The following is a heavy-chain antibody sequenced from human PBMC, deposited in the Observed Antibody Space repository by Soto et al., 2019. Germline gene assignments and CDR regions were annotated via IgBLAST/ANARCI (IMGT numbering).Heavy chain of an antibody. V-gene: IGHV3-48*01. J-gene: IGHJ4*02. Sequence: EVQLVESGGGLVQPGGALRLSCVASGFSLSTYSMNWVRQAPGKGLEWVSYIMSSGSTIYYADSVKGRFTISRDTAKNSLYLQMNSLSAEDTAVYYCARDPHALDYWGQGTLVTVSS. CDR3: ARDPHALDY. CDR1: GFSLSTYS. D-gene: IGHD2-8*01. CDR2: IMSSGSTI.